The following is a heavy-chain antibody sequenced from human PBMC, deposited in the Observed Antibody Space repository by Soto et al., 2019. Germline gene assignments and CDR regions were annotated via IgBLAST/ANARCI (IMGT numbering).Heavy chain of an antibody. V-gene: IGHV4-31*03. Sequence: QVQLQESGPGLVKPSQTLSLTCTVSGGSISSGGYYWSWIRQHPGKGLEWIGYIYYSGSTYYNPSLKSRVTISVDTSKNQFSLKLSSVTAADTAVYYCASEPRWLQPRRGGFYFDYWGQGTLVTVSS. CDR1: GGSISSGGYY. CDR2: IYYSGST. J-gene: IGHJ4*02. D-gene: IGHD5-12*01. CDR3: ASEPRWLQPRRGGFYFDY.